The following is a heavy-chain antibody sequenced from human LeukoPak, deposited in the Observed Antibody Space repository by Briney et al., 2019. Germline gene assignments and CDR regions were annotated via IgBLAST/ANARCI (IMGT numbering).Heavy chain of an antibody. D-gene: IGHD3-22*01. J-gene: IGHJ4*02. Sequence: VASVKVSCKASGGTFSSYAMSWVRQAPGKGLEWVSAISGSGGSTYYADSVKGRFTISRDNSKNTLYLQMNSLRAEDTAVYYCAKVRSSVPDYWGQGTLVTVSS. CDR3: AKVRSSVPDY. V-gene: IGHV3-23*01. CDR1: GGTFSSYA. CDR2: ISGSGGST.